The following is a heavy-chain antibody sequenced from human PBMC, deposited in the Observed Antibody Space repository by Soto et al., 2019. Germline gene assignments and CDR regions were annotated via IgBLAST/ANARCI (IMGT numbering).Heavy chain of an antibody. Sequence: RASVKVSCKVSGYTLTELSMHWVRQAPGKGLEWMGGFDPEDGETIYAQKFQGRVTMTEDTSTDTAYMELSSLRSEDTAVYYCAIGSGYDSHFDYWGQGTLVTVSS. V-gene: IGHV1-24*01. CDR2: FDPEDGET. CDR1: GYTLTELS. CDR3: AIGSGYDSHFDY. D-gene: IGHD5-12*01. J-gene: IGHJ4*02.